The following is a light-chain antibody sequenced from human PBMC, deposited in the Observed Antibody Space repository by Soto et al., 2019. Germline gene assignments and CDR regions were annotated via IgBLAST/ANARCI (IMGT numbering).Light chain of an antibody. CDR1: QTISSW. V-gene: IGKV1-5*03. J-gene: IGKJ1*01. CDR3: QHYNSYSEA. Sequence: DIQMTQSPSTLSGSVGDRVTITCRASQTISSWLAWYQQKPGKAPKLLIYKESTLKSGVPSRFSGSGSGTEFTLTISSLQHDDFATYYCQHYNSYSEAFGQGPKVELK. CDR2: KES.